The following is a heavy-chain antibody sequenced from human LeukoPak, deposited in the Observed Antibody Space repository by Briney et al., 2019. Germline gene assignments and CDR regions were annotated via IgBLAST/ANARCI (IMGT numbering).Heavy chain of an antibody. CDR2: VSSSGSTI. Sequence: SGGSLRLSCTASTFTFSSYEMNWVRQAPGKGLEWVSYVSSSGSTIYYADSVKGRFTISRDNAKKSLSLQMNSLRAEDTAVYYCARVTSYLHYFDNWGQGTLVIVSS. D-gene: IGHD2-2*01. CDR1: TFTFSSYE. J-gene: IGHJ4*02. CDR3: ARVTSYLHYFDN. V-gene: IGHV3-48*03.